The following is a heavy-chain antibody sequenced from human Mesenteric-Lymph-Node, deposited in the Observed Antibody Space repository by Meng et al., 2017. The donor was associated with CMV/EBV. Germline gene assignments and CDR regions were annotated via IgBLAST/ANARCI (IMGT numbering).Heavy chain of an antibody. J-gene: IGHJ4*02. CDR3: AHSSGIAAAGPFYFDY. CDR1: GFPLSTSGVG. V-gene: IGHV2-5*02. D-gene: IGHD6-13*01. Sequence: QITLKESGPTLVKPTQTLTLTCTFSGFPLSTSGVGVGWLRQPPGKALEWLALNYWDDDKRYSPSLKSRLTITKDTSKNQVVLTMTNMDPVDTATYYCAHSSGIAAAGPFYFDYWGQGTLVTVSS. CDR2: NYWDDDK.